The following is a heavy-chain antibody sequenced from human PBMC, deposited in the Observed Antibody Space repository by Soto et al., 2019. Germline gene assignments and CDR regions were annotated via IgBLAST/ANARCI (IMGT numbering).Heavy chain of an antibody. CDR3: AKGQGYSSSPNNHPYYYYYYGMDV. V-gene: IGHV3-30*18. CDR2: ISYDGSNK. CDR1: GFTFSSYG. Sequence: PGGSLRLSCAASGFTFSSYGMHWVRQAPGKGLEWVAVISYDGSNKYYADSVKGRFTISRDNSKNTLYLQMNSLRAEDTAVYYCAKGQGYSSSPNNHPYYYYYYGMDVWGQGTTVTVSS. D-gene: IGHD6-6*01. J-gene: IGHJ6*02.